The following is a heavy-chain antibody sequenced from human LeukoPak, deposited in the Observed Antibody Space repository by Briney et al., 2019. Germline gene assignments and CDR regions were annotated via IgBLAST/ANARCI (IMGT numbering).Heavy chain of an antibody. Sequence: GGSLRLSCAASGFTLSSYAMNWVRQAPGKGLEWVSAISGSSGSTYYADSVRGRFTISRDNSKNTLYLQMNSLRVEDTAVYYCAKSGRGYDPDYWGQGTLVTVSS. CDR2: ISGSSGST. CDR3: AKSGRGYDPDY. CDR1: GFTLSSYA. D-gene: IGHD5-12*01. J-gene: IGHJ4*02. V-gene: IGHV3-23*01.